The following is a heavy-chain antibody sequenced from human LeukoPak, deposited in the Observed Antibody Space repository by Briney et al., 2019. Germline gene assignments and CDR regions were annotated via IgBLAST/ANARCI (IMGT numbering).Heavy chain of an antibody. Sequence: PGGSLRLSCAVSGFTFTYYAMHWVRQAPGKGLEWVAVISHDGSNQQYADSVKGQVTISRDNSKSTLYLQMDSLRAGDTAVYYCARQGDTGSWYFDYRGQGTLVTVSS. CDR3: ARQGDTGSWYFDY. V-gene: IGHV3-30-3*01. D-gene: IGHD2-21*02. CDR2: ISHDGSNQ. J-gene: IGHJ4*02. CDR1: GFTFTYYA.